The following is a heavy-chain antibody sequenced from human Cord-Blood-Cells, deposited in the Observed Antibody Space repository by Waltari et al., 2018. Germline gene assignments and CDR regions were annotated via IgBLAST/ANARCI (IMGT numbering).Heavy chain of an antibody. D-gene: IGHD3-16*01. CDR3: AKDLGTNWFDP. V-gene: IGHV3-23*01. CDR2: MRGGGGCT. Sequence: EVQLLESGGGLVQPGGCLRLSCAASGFTFSSSAMSWVRQAQGKGVEGVSAMRGGGGCTYYAESVKGRFTSSRDNSKNTLYLQMNSLRAEDTAVYYCAKDLGTNWFDPWGQGTLVTVSS. J-gene: IGHJ5*02. CDR1: GFTFSSSA.